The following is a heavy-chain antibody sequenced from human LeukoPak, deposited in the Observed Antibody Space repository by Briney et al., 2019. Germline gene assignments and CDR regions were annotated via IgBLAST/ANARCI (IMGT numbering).Heavy chain of an antibody. J-gene: IGHJ4*02. V-gene: IGHV3-21*01. CDR2: INSGSTYT. D-gene: IGHD1-1*01. CDR3: ARSLTTLTYEGY. CDR1: GFTFSSYM. Sequence: PGGSLRLSCAASGFTFSSYMMNWVRQAPGKGLEWVSSINSGSTYTYYTESVKGRFTVSRDNAKNSLFLQMNSLRAEDTAIYYCARSLTTLTYEGYWGQGTLVFVSS.